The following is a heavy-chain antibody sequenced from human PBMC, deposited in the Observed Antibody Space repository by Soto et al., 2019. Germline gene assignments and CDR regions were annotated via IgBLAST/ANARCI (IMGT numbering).Heavy chain of an antibody. V-gene: IGHV3-48*02. CDR1: GFTFSSYS. CDR2: ISSSSSTI. Sequence: EVQLVESGGGLVQPGGSLRLSCAASGFTFSSYSMNWVRQAPGKGLEWVSYISSSSSTIYYADSVKGRFTISRDNAKNSLYLQMNSLRDEDTAVYYCARDQGRIVGATPYYFDYWGQGTLVTVSS. CDR3: ARDQGRIVGATPYYFDY. D-gene: IGHD1-26*01. J-gene: IGHJ4*02.